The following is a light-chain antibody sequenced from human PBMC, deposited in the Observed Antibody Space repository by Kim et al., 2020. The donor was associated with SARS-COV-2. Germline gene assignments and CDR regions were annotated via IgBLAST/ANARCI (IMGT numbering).Light chain of an antibody. CDR2: YDS. J-gene: IGLJ2*01. V-gene: IGLV3-21*04. CDR3: QVWDSSSDHVV. Sequence: ELTQPPSVSVAPGKTARITCGGNNIGSKSVHWYQQKPGQAPVLVIYYDSDRPSGIPERFSGSKSGNTATLTISRVEAGDEADYYCQVWDSSSDHVVFGGGTQLTVL. CDR1: NIGSKS.